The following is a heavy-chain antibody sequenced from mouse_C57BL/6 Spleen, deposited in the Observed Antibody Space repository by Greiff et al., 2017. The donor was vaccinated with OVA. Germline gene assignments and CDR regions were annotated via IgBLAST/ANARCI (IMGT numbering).Heavy chain of an antibody. CDR3: TKNNDYDEEGYAMDY. V-gene: IGHV1-15*01. J-gene: IGHJ4*01. CDR2: IDPETGGT. Sequence: QVQLQQSGAELVRPGASVTLSCKASGYTFTDYEMHWVQQTPVHGLEWIGAIDPETGGTAYNQKFKGKAILTADKSSSTAYMELRSLTSEDSAVYYCTKNNDYDEEGYAMDYWGQGTSVTVSS. D-gene: IGHD2-4*01. CDR1: GYTFTDYE.